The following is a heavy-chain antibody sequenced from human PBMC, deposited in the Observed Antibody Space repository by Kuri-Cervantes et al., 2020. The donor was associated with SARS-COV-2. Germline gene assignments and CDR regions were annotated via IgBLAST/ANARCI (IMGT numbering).Heavy chain of an antibody. Sequence: GGSLRLSCAASGFTFSGHWIHWVRQAPGKGLEWVSSISSSSSYIYYADSVKGRFTISRDNAKNMLFLQMNSLRAEDTAVYYCVRDGDHWNFDYWGQGTLVTVSS. J-gene: IGHJ4*02. CDR3: VRDGDHWNFDY. V-gene: IGHV3-21*01. D-gene: IGHD1-1*01. CDR2: ISSSSSYI. CDR1: GFTFSGHW.